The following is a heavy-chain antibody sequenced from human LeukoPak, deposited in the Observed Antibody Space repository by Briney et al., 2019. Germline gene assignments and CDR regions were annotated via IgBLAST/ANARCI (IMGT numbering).Heavy chain of an antibody. J-gene: IGHJ4*02. CDR1: GFTFSTYS. D-gene: IGHD5-24*01. V-gene: IGHV3-48*01. Sequence: PGGPLRLFCAASGFTFSTYSMNWVRQAPGKGLEGGSYISSSNITIYHADSVQGRFTIPRDNAKNSLYLQMNSPRAEDTAVYYCARDFWGALQDYWGQGTLVTVSS. CDR2: ISSSNITI. CDR3: ARDFWGALQDY.